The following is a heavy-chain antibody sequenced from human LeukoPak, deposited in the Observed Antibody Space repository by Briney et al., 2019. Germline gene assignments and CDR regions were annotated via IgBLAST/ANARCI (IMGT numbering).Heavy chain of an antibody. V-gene: IGHV3-64D*06. CDR1: GFTFSTYV. Sequence: GGSLRLSCSVSGFTFSTYVMHWVRQAPGEGLEYVSAISSNGDNTYYADSVKGRFTISRDNSKNTLYLQMSSLRADDTAVYYCARGTGYWGQGTLVTVSS. J-gene: IGHJ4*02. CDR3: ARGTGY. CDR2: ISSNGDNT.